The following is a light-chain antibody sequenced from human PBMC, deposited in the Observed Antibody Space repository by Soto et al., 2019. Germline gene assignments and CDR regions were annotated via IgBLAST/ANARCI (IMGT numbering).Light chain of an antibody. Sequence: QSVLTQPPSVSAAPGQKVTISCSGSSSNIGNNYVSWYQQLPGTAPKLLIYDNHKRPSGIPDRFSGSKSGTSATLGITGLQTGDEADYYCGTWDSSLSAGPHVVFGGGTKLTVL. CDR1: SSNIGNNY. CDR2: DNH. J-gene: IGLJ2*01. CDR3: GTWDSSLSAGPHVV. V-gene: IGLV1-51*01.